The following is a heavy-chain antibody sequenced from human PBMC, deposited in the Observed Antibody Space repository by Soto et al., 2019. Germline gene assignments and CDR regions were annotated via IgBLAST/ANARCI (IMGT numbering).Heavy chain of an antibody. V-gene: IGHV4-34*01. CDR2: INHSGRT. CDR1: GGSFSGYY. D-gene: IGHD2-8*02. Sequence: QVQLQQWGAGLLKPSETLSLTCAVYGGSFSGYYWTWIRQPPGTGLEWIGEINHSGRTNYNPSLNGSVTMLVDTPRNQFTLELTSVTAADTAVYYCARDKITGHFDYWGQGTLVTVSS. CDR3: ARDKITGHFDY. J-gene: IGHJ4*02.